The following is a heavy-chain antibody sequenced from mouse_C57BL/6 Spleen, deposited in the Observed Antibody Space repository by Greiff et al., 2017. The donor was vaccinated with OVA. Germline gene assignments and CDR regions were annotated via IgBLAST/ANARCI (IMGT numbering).Heavy chain of an antibody. J-gene: IGHJ2*01. Sequence: VQLQQSGAELVRPGASVKLSCKASGYTFTDYYINWVKQRPGQGLEWIARIYPGSGNTYYNEKFKGKATLTAEKSSSTAYMQLSSLTSEDSAVYFCPITTVVGGYFDYWGQGTTLTVSS. V-gene: IGHV1-76*01. CDR3: PITTVVGGYFDY. CDR2: IYPGSGNT. D-gene: IGHD1-1*01. CDR1: GYTFTDYY.